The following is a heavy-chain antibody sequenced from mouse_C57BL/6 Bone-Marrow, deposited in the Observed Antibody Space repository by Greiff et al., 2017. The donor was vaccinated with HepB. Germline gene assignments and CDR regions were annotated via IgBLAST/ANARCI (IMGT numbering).Heavy chain of an antibody. V-gene: IGHV14-4*01. CDR1: GFNIKDDY. Sequence: EVQLQQSGAELVRPGASVKLSCTAPGFNIKDDYMHWVKQRPEQGLEWIGWIDPENGDTEYASKFQGKATITADTSSNKAYLQLSSLTSEDTAVYYCTTSLTTTFAYWGQGTLVTVSA. CDR3: TTSLTTTFAY. D-gene: IGHD1-1*01. J-gene: IGHJ3*01. CDR2: IDPENGDT.